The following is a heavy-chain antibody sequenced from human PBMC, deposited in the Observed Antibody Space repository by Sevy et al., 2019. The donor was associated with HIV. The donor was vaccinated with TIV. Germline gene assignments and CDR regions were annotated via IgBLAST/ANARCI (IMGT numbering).Heavy chain of an antibody. V-gene: IGHV3-23*01. CDR3: AKEGCSSTSCYPEYYYYYGMDV. J-gene: IGHJ6*02. Sequence: GGSLRLSCAASGFTFSSYAMSWVRQAPGKGLEWVSAISGSGGSTYYADSVKGRFTISRGNSKNTLYLQMNSLRAEDTAVYYCAKEGCSSTSCYPEYYYYYGMDVWGQGTTVTVSS. CDR2: ISGSGGST. CDR1: GFTFSSYA. D-gene: IGHD2-2*01.